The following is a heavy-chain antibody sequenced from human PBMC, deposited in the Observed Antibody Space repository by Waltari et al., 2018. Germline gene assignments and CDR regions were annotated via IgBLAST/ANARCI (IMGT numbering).Heavy chain of an antibody. CDR1: VFTLPSAL. Sequence: EVQLDESGGGLVQPGGSLRLSCSASVFTLPSALMNWVRQAPGKGLVWVARINSDGSSTTYADSVKGRFTISRDNAKNTVYLQMNSLRVEDTAVYYCTRALWLGELYDYWGQGTLVTVSS. CDR3: TRALWLGELYDY. V-gene: IGHV3-74*01. D-gene: IGHD3-10*01. CDR2: INSDGSST. J-gene: IGHJ4*02.